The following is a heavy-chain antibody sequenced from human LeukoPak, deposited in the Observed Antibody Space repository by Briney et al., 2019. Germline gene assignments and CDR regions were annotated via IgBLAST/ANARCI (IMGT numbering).Heavy chain of an antibody. CDR1: GYTFTSYY. Sequence: ASVKVSCKTSGYTFTSYYISWVRQAPGQGLEWMAWISAYNGNTKYAQRFQGRVTMTTDTSTSTAYMELRSLRSDDTAVYYCARDPLRFGELLGYFDYWGQGTLVTVSS. CDR3: ARDPLRFGELLGYFDY. D-gene: IGHD3-10*01. V-gene: IGHV1-18*01. J-gene: IGHJ4*02. CDR2: ISAYNGNT.